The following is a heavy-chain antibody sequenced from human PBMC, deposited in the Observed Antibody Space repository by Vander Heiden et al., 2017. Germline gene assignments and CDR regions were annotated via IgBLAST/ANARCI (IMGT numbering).Heavy chain of an antibody. CDR1: GYPFSPVV. CDR2: MNPNGSNT. CDR3: ARSRRAPAGTDY. V-gene: IGHV1-8*01. D-gene: IGHD6-13*01. Sequence: QVQLVECGALVKKPGGWVKVSGKSHGYPFSPVVITWVRQATGKGLEWMACMNPNGSNTGYTQKFQCRVTMTRNTSISSAYMELSSLRSEDTAVYFCARSRRAPAGTDYWGQGTLVTVSS. J-gene: IGHJ4*02.